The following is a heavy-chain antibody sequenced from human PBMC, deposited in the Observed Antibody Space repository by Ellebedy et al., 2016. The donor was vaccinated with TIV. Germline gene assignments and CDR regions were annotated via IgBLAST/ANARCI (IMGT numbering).Heavy chain of an antibody. CDR1: GGSISSSSYY. J-gene: IGHJ4*02. CDR3: ARLAFILRLPDY. D-gene: IGHD3-3*01. Sequence: MPSETLSLTCTVSGGSISSSSYYWGWIRQPPGKGLEWIGSFYYSGNTYSNSSLKSRVTISVDTSKNQFSLKLSSVTAADTAVYYCARLAFILRLPDYWGQGTLVTVSS. V-gene: IGHV4-39*01. CDR2: FYYSGNT.